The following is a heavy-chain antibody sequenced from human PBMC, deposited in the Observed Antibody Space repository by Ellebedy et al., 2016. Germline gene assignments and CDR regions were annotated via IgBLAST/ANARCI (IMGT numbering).Heavy chain of an antibody. V-gene: IGHV1-18*01. J-gene: IGHJ4*02. Sequence: ASVKVSXXASGYTFTSYGISWVRQAPGQGLEWMGWISAYNGNTNYAQKLQGRVTMTTDTSTSTAYMELRSLRSDDTAVYYCARVRGITMVRGVIAPLDYWGQGTLVTVSS. D-gene: IGHD3-10*01. CDR2: ISAYNGNT. CDR1: GYTFTSYG. CDR3: ARVRGITMVRGVIAPLDY.